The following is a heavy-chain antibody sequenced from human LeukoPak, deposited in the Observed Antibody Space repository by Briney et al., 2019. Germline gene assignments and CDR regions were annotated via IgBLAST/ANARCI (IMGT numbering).Heavy chain of an antibody. V-gene: IGHV4-59*01. CDR1: GGSISGYY. D-gene: IGHD5-24*01. CDR2: TYYRGSS. CDR3: ARERLVDLATIFDY. J-gene: IGHJ4*02. Sequence: RTSETLSLTCVVSGGSISGYYWTWIRQPPGKGLEWIGYTYYRGSSSFNPSLRSRVTISVDMSKNQVSLKLTSVTAADTAVYYCARERLVDLATIFDYWGQGALVTVSS.